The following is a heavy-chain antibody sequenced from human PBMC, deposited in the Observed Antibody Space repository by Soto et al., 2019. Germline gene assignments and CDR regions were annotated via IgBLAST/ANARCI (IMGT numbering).Heavy chain of an antibody. V-gene: IGHV3-23*01. Sequence: GGSMSLSCAASGLTFSSYAMGGARQDPGKGLEWVSAISGSGGSTYYADSVKGRFTISRDNSKNTLYLQMNSLRAEDTAVYYCAEGPRISSGWPQNFDYWGQGTLVTVSS. CDR2: ISGSGGST. CDR1: GLTFSSYA. D-gene: IGHD6-19*01. CDR3: AEGPRISSGWPQNFDY. J-gene: IGHJ4*02.